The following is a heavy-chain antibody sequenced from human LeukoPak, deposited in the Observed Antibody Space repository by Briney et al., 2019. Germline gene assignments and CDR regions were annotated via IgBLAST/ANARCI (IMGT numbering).Heavy chain of an antibody. CDR1: GGTFSSYA. CDR3: ARVRYYYDSSGYYDY. V-gene: IGHV1-18*01. D-gene: IGHD3-22*01. CDR2: ISAYNGNT. Sequence: ASVKVSCKASGGTFSSYAISWVRQAPGQGLEWMGWISAYNGNTNYAQKLQGRVTMTTDTSTSTAYMELRSLRSDDTAVYYCARVRYYYDSSGYYDYWRQGTLVTVSS. J-gene: IGHJ4*02.